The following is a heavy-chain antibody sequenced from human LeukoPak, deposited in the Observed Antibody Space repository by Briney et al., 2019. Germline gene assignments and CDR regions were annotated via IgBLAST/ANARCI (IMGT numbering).Heavy chain of an antibody. D-gene: IGHD6-13*01. Sequence: GSLRLSCAASGFTFSSYSMNWVRQPPGKGLEWIGEINHSGSTNYNPSLKSRVTISVDTSKNQLSLKLSSVTAADTAVYYCARHRRILRIAAAGKGHFQHWGQGTLVTVSS. CDR2: INHSGST. CDR3: ARHRRILRIAAAGKGHFQH. J-gene: IGHJ1*01. V-gene: IGHV4-34*01. CDR1: GFTFSSYS.